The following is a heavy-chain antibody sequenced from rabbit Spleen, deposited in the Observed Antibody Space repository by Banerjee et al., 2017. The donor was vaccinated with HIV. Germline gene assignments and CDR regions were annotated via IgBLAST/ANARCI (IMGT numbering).Heavy chain of an antibody. D-gene: IGHD2-1*01. V-gene: IGHV1S47*01. CDR2: IYPVFGIT. J-gene: IGHJ4*01. Sequence: QEQLVESGGGLVQPGGSLTLSCKASGIDLMSIAMSWVRQAPGKGLEWIGDIYPVFGITNYANGVKGRFTISSDNAQNTLYLQLSSLTAADTATYFCVRDQAGDADYGPYYLNLWGPGTLVTVS. CDR3: VRDQAGDADYGPYYLNL. CDR1: GIDLMSIA.